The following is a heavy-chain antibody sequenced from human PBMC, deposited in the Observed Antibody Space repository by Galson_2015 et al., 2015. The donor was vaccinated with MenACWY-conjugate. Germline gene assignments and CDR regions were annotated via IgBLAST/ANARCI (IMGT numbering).Heavy chain of an antibody. CDR2: INDGGGSEK. CDR3: ARESAAATNVNSFDI. J-gene: IGHJ3*02. CDR1: GFTFSSYW. Sequence: SLRLSCAASGFTFSSYWMSWVRQAPGKGLEWVANINDGGGSEKYYVDSVKGRFTTSTDNAKNSLYLQMSSLSAEDTAVYFGARESAAATNVNSFDIWGLGTMLTVSS. D-gene: IGHD2-2*01. V-gene: IGHV3-7*01.